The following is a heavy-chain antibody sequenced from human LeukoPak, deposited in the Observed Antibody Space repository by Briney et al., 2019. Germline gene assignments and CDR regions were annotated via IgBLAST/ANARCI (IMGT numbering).Heavy chain of an antibody. CDR2: ISYDGRDK. J-gene: IGHJ4*02. V-gene: IGHV3-30*03. CDR3: VRDLYSRSPYFDV. CDR1: GFNFASYA. D-gene: IGHD2-21*01. Sequence: GGSLRLSCTATGFNFASYAMYWVRQAPGRGLEWVASISYDGRDKYYVNSVKGRFFISKDSSMTTLFLDMNSLRPEDTALYYCVRDLYSRSPYFDVWGQGTLVTVSS.